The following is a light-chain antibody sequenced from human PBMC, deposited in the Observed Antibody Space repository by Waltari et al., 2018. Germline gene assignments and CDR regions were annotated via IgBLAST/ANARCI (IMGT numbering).Light chain of an antibody. V-gene: IGKV4-1*01. Sequence: DIVMTQSQDSLAVSLGERATINCKSSQSVLYSSNNKNYLAWYQQKPGQPPKLLIYWASTRESGVPDRFSGRGSGTDFTLTISSLQAEDVAVYYCQQYYSTRTFGQGTKLEI. CDR2: WAS. J-gene: IGKJ2*01. CDR3: QQYYSTRT. CDR1: QSVLYSSNNKNY.